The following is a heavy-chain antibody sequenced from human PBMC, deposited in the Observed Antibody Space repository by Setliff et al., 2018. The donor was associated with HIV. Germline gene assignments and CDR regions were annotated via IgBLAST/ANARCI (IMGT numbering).Heavy chain of an antibody. CDR3: ARHDITLVRGLV. CDR2: IYTSGST. J-gene: IGHJ6*02. CDR1: GGSISSGSYY. V-gene: IGHV4-61*09. D-gene: IGHD3-10*01. Sequence: PSETLSLTCTVSGGSISSGSYYWSWIRQPAGKGLEWIGHIYTSGSTKYNPSLKSRVTISADTSKNQFSLNLSSVTAAETAVYYCARHDITLVRGLVWGQGTTVTVSS.